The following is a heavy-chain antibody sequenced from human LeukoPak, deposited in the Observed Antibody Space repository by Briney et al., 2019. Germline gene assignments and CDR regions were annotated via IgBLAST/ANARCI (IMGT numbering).Heavy chain of an antibody. J-gene: IGHJ3*01. CDR1: GGSIGTYY. Sequence: SETLSVTCSVSGGSIGTYYWTWIRQPPGKGLEWIGYIDYSESTSYNPSLKSRVTISLDTSRNQFSLKLSSVTAADTAVYYCARGRRSSRRHDALHVWGQGTMVTVSS. D-gene: IGHD6-13*01. CDR2: IDYSEST. CDR3: ARGRRSSRRHDALHV. V-gene: IGHV4-59*01.